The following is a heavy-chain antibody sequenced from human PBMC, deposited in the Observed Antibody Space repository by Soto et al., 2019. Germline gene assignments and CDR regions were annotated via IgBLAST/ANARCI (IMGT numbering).Heavy chain of an antibody. J-gene: IGHJ6*02. CDR3: APLSVSLSGPYGIHV. D-gene: IGHD2-15*01. V-gene: IGHV4-39*01. CDR2: MFYSGLT. CDR1: GYSVTSSDYY. Sequence: SETLSLTCSVSGYSVTSSDYYWAWIRQPPGKGLEWIGSMFYSGLTYYNPSLKSRVTLSVDTSKNQFSVRLNSVAAADTAVYYCAPLSVSLSGPYGIHVWGQGTTVTVSS.